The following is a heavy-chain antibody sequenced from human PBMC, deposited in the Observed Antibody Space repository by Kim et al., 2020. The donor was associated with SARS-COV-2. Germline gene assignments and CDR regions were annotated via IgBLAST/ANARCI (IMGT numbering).Heavy chain of an antibody. CDR3: ARGGYDILTGDYHRESMDV. D-gene: IGHD3-9*01. CDR1: GLTFRTYW. J-gene: IGHJ6*02. V-gene: IGHV3-7*01. CDR2: IKQDGSEK. Sequence: GGSLRLSCAASGLTFRTYWMSWVRQAPGKGLEWVANIKQDGSEKYYVDSVKGRFTISRDNAKNSLYLQMNSLRAEDTAVYYCARGGYDILTGDYHRESMDVWGQGTTVTVSS.